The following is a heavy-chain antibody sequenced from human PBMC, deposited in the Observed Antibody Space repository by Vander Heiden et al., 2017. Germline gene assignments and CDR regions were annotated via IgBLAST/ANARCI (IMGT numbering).Heavy chain of an antibody. CDR1: GFTFSDSA. Sequence: EVQLVESGGGLVQPGGSLKLSCAASGFTFSDSAMHWVRKASGKGLEWVGSIRSKANSYATAYAASMKGRFTISRDDSKNTADLQMNSLKTEDTAVYYCTNSYYYYYAMDVWGQGTTVTVSS. CDR2: IRSKANSYAT. CDR3: TNSYYYYYAMDV. J-gene: IGHJ6*02. V-gene: IGHV3-73*02.